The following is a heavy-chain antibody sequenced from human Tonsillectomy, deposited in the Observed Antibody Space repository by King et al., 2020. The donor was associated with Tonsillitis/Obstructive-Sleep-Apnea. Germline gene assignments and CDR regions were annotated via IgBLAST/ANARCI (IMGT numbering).Heavy chain of an antibody. D-gene: IGHD6-19*01. Sequence: VQLVESGGGLVQPGGSLRLSCAASGFTVSRNYMNWVRQAPGKGLEWASLIYSGGTTYYADSVKGSFTIPRDNSKNTLYLQMNSLRAEDTAVYYWAGLHPYTGGWYRGGGYYYYYMDVWGKGTTVTVSS. CDR2: IYSGGTT. CDR1: GFTVSRNY. CDR3: AGLHPYTGGWYRGGGYYYYYMDV. V-gene: IGHV3-66*01. J-gene: IGHJ6*03.